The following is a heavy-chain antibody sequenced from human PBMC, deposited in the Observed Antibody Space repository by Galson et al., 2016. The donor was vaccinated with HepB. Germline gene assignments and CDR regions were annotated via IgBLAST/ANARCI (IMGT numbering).Heavy chain of an antibody. CDR1: GYSFTNYW. CDR2: VYPDDSDP. V-gene: IGHV5-51*01. D-gene: IGHD4-23*01. Sequence: QSGAEVKKPGESLKISCKASGYSFTNYWIDWVRQMPGKGLEWMGIVYPDDSDPRYSPSFQGQVTISVDKSINTVYLQWDSLKASDTAIYYCARTVGVTSGHFQYYYYGMDVWGQGTLVTVSS. J-gene: IGHJ6*02. CDR3: ARTVGVTSGHFQYYYYGMDV.